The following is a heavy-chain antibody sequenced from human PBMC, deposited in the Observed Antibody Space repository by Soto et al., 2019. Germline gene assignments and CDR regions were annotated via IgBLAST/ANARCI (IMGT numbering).Heavy chain of an antibody. Sequence: ASVKVSCKASGYTFTSYAMHWVRQAPGQRLEWMGWINAGNGNTKYSQKFQGRVTITRDTSASTAYMELSSLRSEDTAVYYCARAPGSSWYNWFDPWGQGTLVTVSS. CDR1: GYTFTSYA. D-gene: IGHD6-13*01. V-gene: IGHV1-3*01. J-gene: IGHJ5*02. CDR3: ARAPGSSWYNWFDP. CDR2: INAGNGNT.